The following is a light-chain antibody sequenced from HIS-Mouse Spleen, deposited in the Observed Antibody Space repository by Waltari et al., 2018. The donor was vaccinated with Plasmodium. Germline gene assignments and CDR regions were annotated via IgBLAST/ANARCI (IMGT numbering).Light chain of an antibody. J-gene: IGLJ1*01. CDR1: SSDVGGYNY. V-gene: IGLV2-14*03. CDR3: SSYTSSSTLNYV. CDR2: DCS. Sequence: QSALTQPASVSGSPGQSITISCTGTSSDVGGYNYVSWYQQHPGKAPKLMIYDCSNRPSGVSNRFSGSKSGNTASLTISGLQAEDEADYYCSSYTSSSTLNYVFGTGTKVTVL.